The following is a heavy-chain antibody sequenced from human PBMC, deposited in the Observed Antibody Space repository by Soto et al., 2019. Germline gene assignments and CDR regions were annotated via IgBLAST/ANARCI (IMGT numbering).Heavy chain of an antibody. D-gene: IGHD3-22*01. V-gene: IGHV3-23*01. CDR1: GFTFSSYA. J-gene: IGHJ4*02. CDR3: AKAYPHYYDSSGYYHAPDY. Sequence: GGSLRLSCAASGFTFSSYAMSWVRQAPGKGLEWVSAISGSGGSTYYADSVKGRFTISRDNSKNTLYLQMNSLRAEDTAVYYCAKAYPHYYDSSGYYHAPDYWGQGTLVTVSS. CDR2: ISGSGGST.